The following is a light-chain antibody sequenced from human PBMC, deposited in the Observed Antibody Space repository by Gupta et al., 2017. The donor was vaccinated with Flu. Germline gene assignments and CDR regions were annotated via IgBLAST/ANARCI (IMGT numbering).Light chain of an antibody. Sequence: ATLSVSPGDRATLSCRASQTVSSNLAWYQQKPGQAPRVLIYGASTRATGVPARFSGFGSGTEFTLTISSLQSEDFAIYYCQQYNDGPPLTFG. J-gene: IGKJ4*02. CDR3: QQYNDGPPLT. V-gene: IGKV3-15*01. CDR2: GAS. CDR1: QTVSSN.